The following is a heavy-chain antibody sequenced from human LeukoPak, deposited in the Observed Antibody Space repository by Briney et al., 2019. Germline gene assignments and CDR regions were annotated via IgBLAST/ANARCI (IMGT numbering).Heavy chain of an antibody. J-gene: IGHJ4*02. Sequence: GGSLRLSCAASGFTFSSYSMNWVRQAPGKGLEWVSSISSSSSYIYYADSVKGRFTISRDNAKNSLYLQMNSLRAEDTAVYYCARAGEGYSSSWYYFDYWGQGTLVTVSS. CDR2: ISSSSSYI. CDR3: ARAGEGYSSSWYYFDY. D-gene: IGHD6-13*01. V-gene: IGHV3-21*01. CDR1: GFTFSSYS.